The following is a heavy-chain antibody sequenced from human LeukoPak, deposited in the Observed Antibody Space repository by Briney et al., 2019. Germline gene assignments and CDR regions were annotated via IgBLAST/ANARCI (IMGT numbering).Heavy chain of an antibody. Sequence: SVKVSCKASGFTFTSSAMQWERQDRGQRLEWIGWIGVGSGNTNYAQKFQERVTITRDMSTSTAYMELSSLRSEDTAVYYCAAITYYDFWSGPFAFDIWGQGTMVTVSS. J-gene: IGHJ3*02. CDR1: GFTFTSSA. CDR3: AAITYYDFWSGPFAFDI. D-gene: IGHD3-3*01. V-gene: IGHV1-58*02. CDR2: IGVGSGNT.